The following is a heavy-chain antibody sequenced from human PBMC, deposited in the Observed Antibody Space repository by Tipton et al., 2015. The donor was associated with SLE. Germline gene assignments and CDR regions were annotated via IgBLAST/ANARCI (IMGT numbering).Heavy chain of an antibody. D-gene: IGHD2/OR15-2a*01. V-gene: IGHV4-34*01. CDR1: GGSFSGYY. CDR2: INHSGSS. J-gene: IGHJ4*02. Sequence: TLSLTCVVHGGSFSGYYWSWIRQPPGKGLEWIGEINHSGSSNSNPPLKSRVTMSVDTSKNQFSLNLTSVTAADTAVYYCARRSITPYFDYWGQGTLVTVSS. CDR3: ARRSITPYFDY.